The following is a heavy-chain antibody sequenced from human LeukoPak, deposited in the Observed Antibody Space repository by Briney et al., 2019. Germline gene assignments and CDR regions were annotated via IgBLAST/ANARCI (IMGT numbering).Heavy chain of an antibody. CDR3: ARGWLQPDS. Sequence: GGSLRLSCAASGFTFSSYAMSWVRQAPGKGLEWVSGISSSGGSTYYADSVKGRFTISRDNSKNTLYLQMNSLRADDTAVYFSARGWLQPDSWGQGTLVTVSS. CDR2: ISSSGGST. V-gene: IGHV3-23*01. J-gene: IGHJ4*02. D-gene: IGHD6-19*01. CDR1: GFTFSSYA.